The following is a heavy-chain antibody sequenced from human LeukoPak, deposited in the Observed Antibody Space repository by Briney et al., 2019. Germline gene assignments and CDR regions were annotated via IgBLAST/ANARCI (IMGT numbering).Heavy chain of an antibody. J-gene: IGHJ3*02. CDR2: ISGDGGST. D-gene: IGHD2-15*01. CDR1: GFTFDDYA. CDR3: AKGYSWLVLWDVFDI. Sequence: TGGSLRLSCAASGFTFDDYAMHWVRQAPGKGLEWVSLISGDGGSTYYADSVKGRFTISRDNSKNSLYLQMNSLRTEDTALYYCAKGYSWLVLWDVFDIWGRGTMVTVSS. V-gene: IGHV3-43*02.